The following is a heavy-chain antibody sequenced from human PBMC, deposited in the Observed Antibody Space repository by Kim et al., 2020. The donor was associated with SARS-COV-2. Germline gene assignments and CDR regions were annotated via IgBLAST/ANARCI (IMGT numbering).Heavy chain of an antibody. CDR2: DGSEK. J-gene: IGHJ4*02. D-gene: IGHD2-2*01. V-gene: IGHV3-7*01. Sequence: DGSEKNGGDSVRGRFTISRDNAEKSLYLQMDSLRAEDTAVYYCASLKYDYWGRGALVTVSS. CDR3: ASLKYDY.